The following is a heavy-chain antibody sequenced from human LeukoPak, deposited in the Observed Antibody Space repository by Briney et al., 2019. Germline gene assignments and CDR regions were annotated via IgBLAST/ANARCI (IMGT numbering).Heavy chain of an antibody. CDR2: ISYDGSNK. CDR3: AREGGAYDFWSGYYTGGAYYYYVDV. Sequence: GSLRLSCAASGFTFSSYAMHWVRQAPGKGLEWVAIISYDGSNKYYADSVKGRFTTSRDNSKNTLYLQMNSLRAEDTAVYYCAREGGAYDFWSGYYTGGAYYYYVDVWGKGTTVTVSS. CDR1: GFTFSSYA. D-gene: IGHD3-3*01. J-gene: IGHJ6*03. V-gene: IGHV3-30*01.